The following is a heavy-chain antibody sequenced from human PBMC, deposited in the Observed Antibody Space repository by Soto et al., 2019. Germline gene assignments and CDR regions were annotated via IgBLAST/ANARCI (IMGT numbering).Heavy chain of an antibody. CDR2: INHSGST. Sequence: QVQLQQWGAGLLKPSETLSLTCAVYGGSFSGYYWSWIRQPPGKGLGWIGEINHSGSTNYNPYLKRRVTISVETSKNQFSLKLSSGTAADTAVYYCARGPTIFGVVGIDCWGQGTLVTVSS. CDR1: GGSFSGYY. J-gene: IGHJ4*02. CDR3: ARGPTIFGVVGIDC. D-gene: IGHD3-3*01. V-gene: IGHV4-34*01.